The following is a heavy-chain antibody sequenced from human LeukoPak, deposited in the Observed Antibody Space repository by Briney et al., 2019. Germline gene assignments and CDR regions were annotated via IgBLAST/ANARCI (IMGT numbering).Heavy chain of an antibody. CDR3: ARLPPHCSSTWGFFDN. D-gene: IGHD2-15*01. V-gene: IGHV4-59*08. CDR1: GGSISINY. CDR2: ITNSGRI. J-gene: IGHJ4*02. Sequence: PSETLSLTCTVSGGSISINYWTWIRQTPGNGLEWIAYITNSGRIKCNPSLEIRVTISKDISKNQFSLKLSSMTAADAAVYLCARLPPHCSSTWGFFDNWGQGTLVTVSS.